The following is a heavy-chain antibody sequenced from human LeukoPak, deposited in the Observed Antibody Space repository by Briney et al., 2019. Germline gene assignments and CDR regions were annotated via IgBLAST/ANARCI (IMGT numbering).Heavy chain of an antibody. CDR1: GGSFSGYY. CDR2: INHSGST. V-gene: IGHV4-34*01. J-gene: IGHJ4*02. D-gene: IGHD7-27*01. Sequence: KPSETLSLTCAVYGGSFSGYYWSWLRQPPGKGLEWIGEINHSGSTNYNPSLKSRVTISVDTSKNQFSLKLSSVTAADTAVYYCARSLTGDRLDYWGQGTLVTVSS. CDR3: ARSLTGDRLDY.